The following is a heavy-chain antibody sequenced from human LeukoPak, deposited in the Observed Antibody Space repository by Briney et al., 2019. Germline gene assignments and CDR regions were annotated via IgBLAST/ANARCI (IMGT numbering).Heavy chain of an antibody. CDR3: ARDYYANSGYYQGIDY. CDR2: IIPICGAA. V-gene: IGHV1-69*13. D-gene: IGHD3-22*01. CDR1: GGTFSSYA. Sequence: EASVKVSCKASGGTFSSYAISWVRQAPGQGLEWMGGIIPICGAANYAQKFQGRVTITADESTSTAYMELSSLRSEATAVYHCARDYYANSGYYQGIDYWGQGTLVTVSS. J-gene: IGHJ4*02.